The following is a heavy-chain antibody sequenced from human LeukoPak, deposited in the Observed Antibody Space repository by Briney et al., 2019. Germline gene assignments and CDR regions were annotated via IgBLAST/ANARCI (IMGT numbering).Heavy chain of an antibody. V-gene: IGHV3-30*04. J-gene: IGHJ4*02. CDR2: ISYDGSNK. Sequence: PGGSLRLSCAASGFTFSSYAMHWVRQAPGKGLEWVAVISYDGSNKYYADSVKGRFTISRDNSKNTLYLQMNSLRAEDTAVYYCARGRYDWNDVGYFDYWGQGTLVSVSS. CDR1: GFTFSSYA. D-gene: IGHD1-1*01. CDR3: ARGRYDWNDVGYFDY.